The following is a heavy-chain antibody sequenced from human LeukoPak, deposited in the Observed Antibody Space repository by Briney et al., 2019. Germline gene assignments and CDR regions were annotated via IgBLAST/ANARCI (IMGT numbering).Heavy chain of an antibody. V-gene: IGHV1-18*01. CDR3: ARGRNYYDSSGYYYEGDAFDI. Sequence: GASVKVSCKASGYTFSSYGSSWVRQAPGQGLEWMGWINAYNGNTNYAQKFQGRITMTTDTSTSTAYMELSSLRSEDTAMYYCARGRNYYDSSGYYYEGDAFDIWGQGTMVTVSS. CDR1: GYTFSSYG. D-gene: IGHD3-22*01. CDR2: INAYNGNT. J-gene: IGHJ3*02.